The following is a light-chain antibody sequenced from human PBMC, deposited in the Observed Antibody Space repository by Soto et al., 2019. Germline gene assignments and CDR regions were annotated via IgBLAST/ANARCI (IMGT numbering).Light chain of an antibody. V-gene: IGKV1-5*03. CDR1: QDIRNY. CDR2: KAS. J-gene: IGKJ1*01. CDR3: QEYGSYYRT. Sequence: IQLTQSPSSLSASVGYRVTVTGRASQDIRNYLAWYQQKPGKAPKLLIYKASSLESGVPSRFTGSGSGTEFTLTISSLQPDDFATYYCQEYGSYYRTFGQGTKVDI.